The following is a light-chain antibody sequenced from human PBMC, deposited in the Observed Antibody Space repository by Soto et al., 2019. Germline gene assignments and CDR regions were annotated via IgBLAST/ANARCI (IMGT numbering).Light chain of an antibody. Sequence: DMQMTHSPSTLSASPRARVTMTCRASQSIGEWLAWYQQKPGKAPKVLIYDASRLQSGVPSRFSGSGSETEFILTISSLQPDDFATYYCQDSSYNSWTFGQGSKVDI. CDR3: QDSSYNSWT. CDR1: QSIGEW. V-gene: IGKV1-5*01. J-gene: IGKJ1*01. CDR2: DAS.